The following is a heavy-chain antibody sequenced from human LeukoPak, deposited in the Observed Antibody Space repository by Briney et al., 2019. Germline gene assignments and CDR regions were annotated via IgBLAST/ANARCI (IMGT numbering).Heavy chain of an antibody. D-gene: IGHD4/OR15-4a*01. Sequence: GGSLRLSCTASGFTFSSYSMSWVRQAPGKGLEWLSYISTSGNNIYYADSVKGRFTISRDNAKNSLHLQMNSLRAEDTAVYYCARPRQGAYMDVWGKGTTVTVSS. V-gene: IGHV3-48*04. CDR2: ISTSGNNI. J-gene: IGHJ6*03. CDR3: ARPRQGAYMDV. CDR1: GFTFSSYS.